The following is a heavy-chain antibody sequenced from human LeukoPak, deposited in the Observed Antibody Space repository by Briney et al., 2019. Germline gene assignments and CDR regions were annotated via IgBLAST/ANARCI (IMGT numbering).Heavy chain of an antibody. V-gene: IGHV4-34*01. Sequence: PSETLSLTCAVYGGSFSGYYWSWIRQPPGKGLEWIGEINHSGSTNYNPSLKSRVTISVDTSKNQFSLKLSSVTAADTAVYYCARTKRELGYCSSTSCYVWVPTPYYFDYWGQGTLVTVSS. CDR1: GGSFSGYY. J-gene: IGHJ4*02. CDR3: ARTKRELGYCSSTSCYVWVPTPYYFDY. CDR2: INHSGST. D-gene: IGHD2-2*01.